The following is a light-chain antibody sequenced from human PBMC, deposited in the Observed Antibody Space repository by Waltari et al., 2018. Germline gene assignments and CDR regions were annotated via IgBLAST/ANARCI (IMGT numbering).Light chain of an antibody. V-gene: IGLV3-19*01. Sequence: SSELTQDPAVSVALRQTVTITCQGDSLRSLSASWYRQRPGQAPLLVIYGQNVRPSGIPDRFSGCTSGNTASLTITGAQAEDEADYYCYSRDSTTNHPLFGGGTKLTVL. CDR2: GQN. CDR3: YSRDSTTNHPL. J-gene: IGLJ3*02. CDR1: SLRSLS.